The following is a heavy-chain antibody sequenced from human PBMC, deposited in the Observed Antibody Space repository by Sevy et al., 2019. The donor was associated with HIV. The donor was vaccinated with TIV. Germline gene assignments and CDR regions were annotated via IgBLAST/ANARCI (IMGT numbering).Heavy chain of an antibody. J-gene: IGHJ6*02. CDR3: ARWFEFNFGVVNYGMDV. Sequence: ASVKVSCKASGYTFTSYGISWVRQAPGQGLEWMGWISAYNGNTNYAQKLQGRVTMTTDTSTSTAYMELRGLRSDDTAGYYCARWFEFNFGVVNYGMDVWGQGTTVTVSS. CDR2: ISAYNGNT. CDR1: GYTFTSYG. V-gene: IGHV1-18*01. D-gene: IGHD3-3*01.